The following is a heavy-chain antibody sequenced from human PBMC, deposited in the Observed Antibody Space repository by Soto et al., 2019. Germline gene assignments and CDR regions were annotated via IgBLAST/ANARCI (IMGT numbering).Heavy chain of an antibody. CDR3: ARQVGGTFHY. V-gene: IGHV4-39*01. CDR1: GGSISSSSYY. CDR2: IYYSGST. D-gene: IGHD1-26*01. Sequence: PSETLSLTCSVSGGSISSSSYYWGWIRQPPGKGLEWIGTIYYSGSTYYNPSLKSRATISVDTSKNQFSLKLSSVTAADTAVYYCARQVGGTFHYWGQGTMVTVSS. J-gene: IGHJ4*02.